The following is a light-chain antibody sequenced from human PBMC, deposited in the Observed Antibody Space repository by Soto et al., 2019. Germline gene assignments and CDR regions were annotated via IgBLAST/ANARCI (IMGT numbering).Light chain of an antibody. CDR1: QRISSW. J-gene: IGKJ4*01. Sequence: DIQLTQSPSTLSASVGDRATITCRASQRISSWLAWYQQKPGKAPTLLVYKASSLESGVPSRFSGSGSGTEFTLTISPLQPDDCATYYCQQYEAYPLTFGGGTKVEI. CDR2: KAS. V-gene: IGKV1-5*03. CDR3: QQYEAYPLT.